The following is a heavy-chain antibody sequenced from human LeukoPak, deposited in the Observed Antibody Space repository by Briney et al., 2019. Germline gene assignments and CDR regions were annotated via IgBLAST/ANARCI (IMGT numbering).Heavy chain of an antibody. D-gene: IGHD3-10*01. CDR2: ISSSGSTI. V-gene: IGHV3-48*03. CDR3: ARGGVDYYGSGTYYLMYYFDY. J-gene: IGHJ4*02. CDR1: GFTFSSYE. Sequence: GGSLRLSCVASGFTFSSYEMNWVRQAPGKGLEWVSYISSSGSTIYYADSVKGRFTISRDNAKNSLYLQMNSLRAEDTAVYYCARGGVDYYGSGTYYLMYYFDYWGQGALVTVSS.